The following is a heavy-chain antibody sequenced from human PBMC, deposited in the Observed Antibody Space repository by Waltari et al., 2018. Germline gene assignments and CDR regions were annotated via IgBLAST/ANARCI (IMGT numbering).Heavy chain of an antibody. CDR3: ARARTSSGCLEDY. D-gene: IGHD6-19*01. Sequence: QVQLVQSGAEVKKPGASVKVSCKASGYTFTSYAMHWVRQAPGQRLEWMGWINAGNGNTNYSQKFQGRVTITRDTSASTAYMELSSLRSEDTAVYYCARARTSSGCLEDYWGQGTLVTVSS. CDR1: GYTFTSYA. J-gene: IGHJ4*02. V-gene: IGHV1-3*01. CDR2: INAGNGNT.